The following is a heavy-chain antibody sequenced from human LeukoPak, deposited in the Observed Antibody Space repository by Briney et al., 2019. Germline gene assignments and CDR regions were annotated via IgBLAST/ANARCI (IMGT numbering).Heavy chain of an antibody. J-gene: IGHJ6*03. CDR3: TSNSSSWYGLSHYYYMDL. CDR2: ISFSGST. D-gene: IGHD6-13*01. V-gene: IGHV4-59*08. CDR1: GGTISNYI. Sequence: SETLCLTCTVSGGTISNYILNWIRQPPGKGLEWIGHISFSGSTNYNPSLKSRVTISVDTSKNQFSLNLKSVTAADTAVYYYTSNSSSWYGLSHYYYMDLWRKGTTVSVSS.